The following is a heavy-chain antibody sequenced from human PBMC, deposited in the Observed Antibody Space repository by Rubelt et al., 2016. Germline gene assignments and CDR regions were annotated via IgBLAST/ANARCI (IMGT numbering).Heavy chain of an antibody. Sequence: LQLQESGPGLVKPSETLSLTCTVSGGSISSTSYYWGWIRQPPGKGLEWIGSIYYIGRTNYKPSRKSRVTISVNTSKNQISRKLSCVTAADTAVYYCAKHSYWYFDLWGRGILVTVSS. CDR1: GGSISSTSYY. CDR3: AKHSYWYFDL. J-gene: IGHJ2*01. CDR2: IYYIGRT. V-gene: IGHV4-39*01.